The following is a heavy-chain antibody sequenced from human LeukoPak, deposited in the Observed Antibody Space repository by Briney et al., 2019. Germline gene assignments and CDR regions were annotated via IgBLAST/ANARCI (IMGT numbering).Heavy chain of an antibody. CDR3: ARDQGAAAGTH. V-gene: IGHV3-21*01. CDR2: ISSSSSYI. D-gene: IGHD6-13*01. CDR1: GFTFSSYS. Sequence: GGSLRLSCAASGFTFSSYSMNWVRQAPGKGLEWVSSISSSSSYIYYADSVKGRFTSSRDNAKNSLYLQMNSLRAEDTAVYYCARDQGAAAGTHWGQGTLVTVSS. J-gene: IGHJ4*02.